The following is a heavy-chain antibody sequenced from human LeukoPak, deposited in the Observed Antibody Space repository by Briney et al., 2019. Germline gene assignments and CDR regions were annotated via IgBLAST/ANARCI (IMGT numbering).Heavy chain of an antibody. CDR2: ISNSGGST. D-gene: IGHD5-12*01. CDR3: AKIRLWGGYYFDY. Sequence: GGSLRLSCAASGFTFSSYAVSWVRQAPGKGLEWVSAISNSGGSTYYADSVKGRFTISRDNSKNTLYLQMNSLRAEDTAVYHCAKIRLWGGYYFDYWGQGTLVTVSS. J-gene: IGHJ4*02. CDR1: GFTFSSYA. V-gene: IGHV3-23*01.